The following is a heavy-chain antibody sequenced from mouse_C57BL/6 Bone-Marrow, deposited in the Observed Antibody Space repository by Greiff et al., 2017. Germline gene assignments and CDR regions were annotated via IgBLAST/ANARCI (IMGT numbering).Heavy chain of an antibody. CDR3: ARRRVAPDYAMDY. J-gene: IGHJ4*01. V-gene: IGHV5-6*01. CDR1: GFTFSSYG. D-gene: IGHD6-1*01. CDR2: ISSGGSYT. Sequence: EVQVVESGGDLVKPGGSLKLSCAASGFTFSSYGMSWVRQTPDKRLEWVATISSGGSYTYYPDSVKGRFTISRDNAKNTLYLQMSSLKSEDTAMYYCARRRVAPDYAMDYWGQGTSVTVSS.